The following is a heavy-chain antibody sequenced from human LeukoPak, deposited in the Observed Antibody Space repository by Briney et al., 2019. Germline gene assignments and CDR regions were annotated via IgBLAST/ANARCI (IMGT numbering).Heavy chain of an antibody. V-gene: IGHV3-30*01. CDR3: ASRTTVTTDPVDY. Sequence: PGGSLRLSCAASGFTFSSYAMHWVRQAPGKGLEWVAVISYDGSNKYYADSVKGRFTISRDNSKNTLYLQMNSLRAEDTAVYYCASRTTVTTDPVDYWGQGTLVTVSS. CDR1: GFTFSSYA. D-gene: IGHD4-17*01. CDR2: ISYDGSNK. J-gene: IGHJ4*02.